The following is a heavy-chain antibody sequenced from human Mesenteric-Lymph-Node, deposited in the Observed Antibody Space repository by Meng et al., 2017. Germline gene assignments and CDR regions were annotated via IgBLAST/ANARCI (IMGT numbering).Heavy chain of an antibody. CDR1: GGSISSSSYY. V-gene: IGHV4-39*07. J-gene: IGHJ4*02. Sequence: SETLSLTCTVSGGSISSSSYYWGWIRQPPGKGLEWIGSIYYSGSTYYNPSLKSRVTISVDTSKNQFSLKLSSVTAADTAVYYCAKRGYSYGLFDYWGQGTLVTVSS. CDR2: IYYSGST. CDR3: AKRGYSYGLFDY. D-gene: IGHD5-18*01.